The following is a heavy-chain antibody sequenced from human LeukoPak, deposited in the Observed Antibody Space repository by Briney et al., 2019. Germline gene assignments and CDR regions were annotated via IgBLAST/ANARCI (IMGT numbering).Heavy chain of an antibody. V-gene: IGHV1-2*02. CDR2: ISPNSGVT. CDR3: ARGDGGNTPYFDY. CDR1: GYTFIDYY. D-gene: IGHD4-23*01. J-gene: IGHJ4*02. Sequence: ASVKVSCKASGYTFIDYYINWVRQAPGQGLEWMGWISPNSGVTNYAQKFQGRVTMTGDTSVSTAYMELTSLTSDDTAVYYCARGDGGNTPYFDYWGQGTLVTVSS.